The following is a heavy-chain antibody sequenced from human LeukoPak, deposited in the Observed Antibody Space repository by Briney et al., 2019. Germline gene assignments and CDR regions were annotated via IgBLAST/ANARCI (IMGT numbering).Heavy chain of an antibody. Sequence: PGGSLRLSCAASGFTFSPYDMHWLRPATGNGLEWVLAIRAAGDTYYPGSVQGRITISSENAKNSLYLQMNRLSADATAVYYCTRGKGIAVAGQFYYGMDVWGQGTTVTVSS. V-gene: IGHV3-13*04. J-gene: IGHJ6*02. CDR1: GFTFSPYD. D-gene: IGHD6-19*01. CDR3: TRGKGIAVAGQFYYGMDV. CDR2: IRAAGDT.